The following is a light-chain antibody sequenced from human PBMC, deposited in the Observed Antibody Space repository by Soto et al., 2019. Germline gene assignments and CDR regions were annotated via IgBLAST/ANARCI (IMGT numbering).Light chain of an antibody. CDR1: QSVTSN. Sequence: EIVLTQSPATLSLSPGERATLSCRASQSVTSNLAWYQQKPGQAPRLLIYDASNGATAIPDRFSGSGSGTDFTLTISSLQPEDFAVYYCQQRTNGLTFGGGTKVEIK. J-gene: IGKJ4*01. CDR3: QQRTNGLT. V-gene: IGKV3-11*01. CDR2: DAS.